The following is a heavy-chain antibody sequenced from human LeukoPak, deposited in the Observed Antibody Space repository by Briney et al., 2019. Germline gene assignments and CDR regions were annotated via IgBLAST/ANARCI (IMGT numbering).Heavy chain of an antibody. V-gene: IGHV2-5*02. CDR3: AHSDSYIDSPVFSDS. CDR2: IYWDDDK. J-gene: IGHJ4*02. CDR1: GFSLSTSGVG. D-gene: IGHD2-21*01. Sequence: SGPTLVKPTQTLTLTCTFSGFSLSTSGVGVGWIRQPPGKALEWLALIYWDDDKRYSPSLESRLTITKDTPKNQTVLIMTNMDPVDTATYYCAHSDSYIDSPVFSDSWGQGAPVTVSS.